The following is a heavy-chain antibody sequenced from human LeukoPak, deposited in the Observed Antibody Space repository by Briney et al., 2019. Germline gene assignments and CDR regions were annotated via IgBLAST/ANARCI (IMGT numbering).Heavy chain of an antibody. CDR1: GGSISTYQ. CDR3: ARGVYIAAAQYGY. CDR2: LYTGGST. Sequence: SETLSLTCTVCGGSISTYQWSWIRQPAGKGLEWIGRLYTGGSTNYNPSLKSRVTLSVGTSKNQFSLKLNSVTAADTAVYYCARGVYIAAAQYGYWGQGTLVTVSS. D-gene: IGHD6-13*01. J-gene: IGHJ4*02. V-gene: IGHV4-4*07.